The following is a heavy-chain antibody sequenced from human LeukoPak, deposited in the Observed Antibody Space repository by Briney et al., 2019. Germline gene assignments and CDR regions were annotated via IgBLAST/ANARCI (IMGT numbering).Heavy chain of an antibody. V-gene: IGHV4-59*05. Sequence: PSETLSLTCTVSGGSISSYYWSWIRQPPGKGLEWIGSIYYSGSTYYNPSLKSRVTISVDTSKNQFSLKLSSVTAADTAVYYCANLYGDYLNYWGQGILVTVSS. CDR3: ANLYGDYLNY. J-gene: IGHJ4*02. D-gene: IGHD4-17*01. CDR2: IYYSGST. CDR1: GGSISSYY.